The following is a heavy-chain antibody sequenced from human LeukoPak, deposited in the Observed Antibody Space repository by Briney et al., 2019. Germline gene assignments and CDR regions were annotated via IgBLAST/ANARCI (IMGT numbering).Heavy chain of an antibody. CDR2: LSSAGST. J-gene: IGHJ2*01. CDR3: ARARRTYWFFDL. Sequence: PGGSLRLSCAASGFTVSSNYMSWVRQAPGKGLEWVSSLSSAGSTYYADSAKGRFTISNDHSTNTLFLSMTNLRAEDTATYYCARARRTYWFFDLWGRGTLVTVSS. V-gene: IGHV3-53*01. CDR1: GFTVSSNY. D-gene: IGHD1-7*01.